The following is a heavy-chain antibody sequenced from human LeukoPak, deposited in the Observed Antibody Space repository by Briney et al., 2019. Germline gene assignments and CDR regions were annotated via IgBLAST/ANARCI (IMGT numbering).Heavy chain of an antibody. CDR1: GGSISSYY. V-gene: IGHV4-59*01. CDR2: IYYSGST. CDR3: ARDFSQYYYDSSGYWDY. Sequence: SETLSLTCTVSGGSISSYYWSWIRQPPGKGLEWIGYIYYSGSTNYNPSLKSRVTISVDTSKNQFSLKLSSVTAADTAVYYCARDFSQYYYDSSGYWDYWGHGTLVTVSS. D-gene: IGHD3-22*01. J-gene: IGHJ4*01.